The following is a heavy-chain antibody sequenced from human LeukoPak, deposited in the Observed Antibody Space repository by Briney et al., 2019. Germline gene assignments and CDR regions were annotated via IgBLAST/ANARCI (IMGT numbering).Heavy chain of an antibody. J-gene: IGHJ4*02. Sequence: SVKVSCKASGGTSSSYTISWVRQAPGQGLEWMGRIIPILGIANYAQKFQGRVTITADKSTSTAYMELSSLRSEDTAVYYCARESIAVAGSFDYWGQGTLVTVSS. CDR2: IIPILGIA. CDR1: GGTSSSYT. D-gene: IGHD6-19*01. CDR3: ARESIAVAGSFDY. V-gene: IGHV1-69*02.